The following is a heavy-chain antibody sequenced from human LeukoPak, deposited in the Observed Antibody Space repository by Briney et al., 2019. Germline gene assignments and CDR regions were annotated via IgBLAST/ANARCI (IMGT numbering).Heavy chain of an antibody. Sequence: SETLSLTCTVSGGSISSYYWSWIRQPPGKGLEWIGYIYYTGSTNYNPSLKSRVTISLDTSKNQFSLKLSSMTAADTAVYYCARQRVNKWNNLWSFDYWGQGTLVTVSS. D-gene: IGHD1/OR15-1a*01. CDR3: ARQRVNKWNNLWSFDY. J-gene: IGHJ4*02. CDR2: IYYTGST. V-gene: IGHV4-59*08. CDR1: GGSISSYY.